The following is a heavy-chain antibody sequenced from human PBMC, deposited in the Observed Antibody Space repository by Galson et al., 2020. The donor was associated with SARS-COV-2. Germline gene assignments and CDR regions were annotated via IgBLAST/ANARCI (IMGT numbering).Heavy chain of an antibody. Sequence: SCAASGFTFDDYAMHWVRQAPGKGLEWVSGISWNSGSIGYADSVKGRFTISRDNAKNSLYLQMNSLRAEDTALYYCAKEGSGSYYFDYWGQGTLVTVSS. CDR1: GFTFDDYA. CDR3: AKEGSGSYYFDY. CDR2: ISWNSGSI. J-gene: IGHJ4*02. V-gene: IGHV3-9*01. D-gene: IGHD1-26*01.